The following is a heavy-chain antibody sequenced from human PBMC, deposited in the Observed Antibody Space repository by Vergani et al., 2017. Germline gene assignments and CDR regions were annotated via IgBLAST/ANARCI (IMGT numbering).Heavy chain of an antibody. J-gene: IGHJ1*01. Sequence: QVHLVESGGGVVQPGRSLRLSCVVSGFTSSYYGMHWVRQAPGKGLEWVAVISYDGTQKYYADSVKGRFTISRDNSKDTLYLQMNSLRTDDTAVYYCATKSCGTPGCQIGYFREWGQGTLVTVSS. CDR3: ATKSCGTPGCQIGYFRE. D-gene: IGHD1-1*01. CDR2: ISYDGTQK. V-gene: IGHV3-30*03. CDR1: GFTSSYYG.